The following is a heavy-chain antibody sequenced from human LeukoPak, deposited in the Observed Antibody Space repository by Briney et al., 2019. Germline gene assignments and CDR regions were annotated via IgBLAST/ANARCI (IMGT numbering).Heavy chain of an antibody. V-gene: IGHV1-2*02. J-gene: IGHJ5*02. CDR1: GCTFTGYY. Sequence: SVKVSCKASGCTFTGYYMHWVRPAPGQGLDWMGWINPNSGGTNYAQKFQGRVTMTRDTSISTAYMELSRLRSDDTAVYYCARDSAGTTFRWFDPWGQGTLVTVSS. D-gene: IGHD1-7*01. CDR3: ARDSAGTTFRWFDP. CDR2: INPNSGGT.